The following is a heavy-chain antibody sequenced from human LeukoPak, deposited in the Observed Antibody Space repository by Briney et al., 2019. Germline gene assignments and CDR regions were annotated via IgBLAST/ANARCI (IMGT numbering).Heavy chain of an antibody. CDR1: GFTFSSYG. V-gene: IGHV3-30*18. CDR2: ISYYGSNK. J-gene: IGHJ6*02. CDR3: AKDRIGYCSGGSCYSGVPPAYYYYGMDV. D-gene: IGHD2-15*01. Sequence: GGSLRLSCAASGFTFSSYGMHWVRQAPGKGLEWVAVISYYGSNKYYADSVKGRFTISRDNSKNTLYLQMNSLRAEDTAVYYCAKDRIGYCSGGSCYSGVPPAYYYYGMDVWGQGTTVTVSS.